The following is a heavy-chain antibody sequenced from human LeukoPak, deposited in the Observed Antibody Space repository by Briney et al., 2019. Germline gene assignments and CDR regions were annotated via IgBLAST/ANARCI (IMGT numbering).Heavy chain of an antibody. V-gene: IGHV3-30-3*01. CDR1: GFTFSSYA. Sequence: GGSLRLSCAASGFTFSSYAMHWVRQAPGKGLEWVAVIPYDGSNKYYADSVKGRFTISRDNSKNTLYLQMNSLRAEDTAVYYCARDLLGYCSSTSCLTGWGPSDYWGQGTLVTVSS. CDR2: IPYDGSNK. J-gene: IGHJ4*02. CDR3: ARDLLGYCSSTSCLTGWGPSDY. D-gene: IGHD2-2*01.